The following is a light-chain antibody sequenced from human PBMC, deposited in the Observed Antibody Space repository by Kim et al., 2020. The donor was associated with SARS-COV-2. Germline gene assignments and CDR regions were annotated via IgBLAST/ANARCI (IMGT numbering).Light chain of an antibody. CDR2: EDT. V-gene: IGLV3-10*01. CDR3: YSTDTSGKAV. J-gene: IGLJ3*02. CDR1: ALPKKF. Sequence: SYELTQPPSVSVPPRQTARITCSGDALPKKFAYWYQQKSGQAPVLVIYEDTKRPSGIPQRFSGSSFGTMATLTISGAQVDDEADYYCYSTDTSGKAVFGG.